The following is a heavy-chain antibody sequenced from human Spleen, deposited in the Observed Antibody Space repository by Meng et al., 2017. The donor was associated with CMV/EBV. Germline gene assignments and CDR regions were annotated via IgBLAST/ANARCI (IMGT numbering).Heavy chain of an antibody. D-gene: IGHD2-2*01. V-gene: IGHV4-39*07. CDR1: GGSISSSSYY. J-gene: IGHJ3*02. Sequence: SETLSLTCTVSGGSISSSSYYWGWIRQPPGKGLEWIGSIYYSGSIYYNPSLKSRVTISVDTSKNQFSLKLSSVTAADTAVYYCARGYQLLSNAFDIWGQGTMVTVSS. CDR2: IYYSGSI. CDR3: ARGYQLLSNAFDI.